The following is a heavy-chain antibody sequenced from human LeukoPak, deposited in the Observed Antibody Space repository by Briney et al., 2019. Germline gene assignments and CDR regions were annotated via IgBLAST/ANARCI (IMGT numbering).Heavy chain of an antibody. CDR2: IYHSGST. D-gene: IGHD1-14*01. CDR3: ARTTSWFDP. J-gene: IGHJ5*02. V-gene: IGHV4-30-2*01. Sequence: SETLSLTCAVSGGSISSGGYSWSWIRQPPGKGLEWIGYIYHSGSTYYNPSLKSRVTISVDRSKNQFSLKLSSVTAADTAVYYCARTTSWFDPWGQGTLVTVSS. CDR1: GGSISSGGYS.